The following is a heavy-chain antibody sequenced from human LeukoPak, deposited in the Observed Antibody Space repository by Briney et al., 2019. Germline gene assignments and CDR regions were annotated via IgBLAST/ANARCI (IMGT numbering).Heavy chain of an antibody. J-gene: IGHJ6*03. CDR3: ARESYSPPDYYYYMDV. Sequence: PGGSLRLSCAASGFTFSSYEMNWVRQAPGKGLEWVSYISSSGSTIYYADSVKGRFTISRDNAKNSLYLQMNSLRAEDTAVYYCARESYSPPDYYYYMDVWGKGTTVTVSS. CDR1: GFTFSSYE. CDR2: ISSSGSTI. D-gene: IGHD1-26*01. V-gene: IGHV3-48*03.